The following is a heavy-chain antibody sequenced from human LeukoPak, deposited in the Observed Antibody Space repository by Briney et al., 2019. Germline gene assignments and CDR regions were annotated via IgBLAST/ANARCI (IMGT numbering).Heavy chain of an antibody. CDR3: AKTGRGGMTGAFDI. J-gene: IGHJ3*02. CDR2: ISSSGRII. CDR1: GFTFSTYE. D-gene: IGHD3-10*01. V-gene: IGHV3-48*03. Sequence: PGGSLRLSCAASGFTFSTYEMNWVRQAPGKGLEWVSYISSSGRIIYYTDSVKGRFTISRDNSKNTLYLQMNSLRAEDTAVYYCAKTGRGGMTGAFDIWGQGTMVTVSS.